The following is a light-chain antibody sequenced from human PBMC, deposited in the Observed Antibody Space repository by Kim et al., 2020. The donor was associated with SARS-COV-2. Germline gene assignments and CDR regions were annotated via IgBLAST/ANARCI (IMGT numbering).Light chain of an antibody. CDR1: KLGDKY. Sequence: SVSPGQTASITCSGDKLGDKYASWYHQRPGQSPVLVIYQDNKRPSGIPERFSGSNSGNTATLTISGTQSMDEADYYCQAWDSRTVVFGGGTKLTVL. CDR2: QDN. V-gene: IGLV3-1*01. CDR3: QAWDSRTVV. J-gene: IGLJ2*01.